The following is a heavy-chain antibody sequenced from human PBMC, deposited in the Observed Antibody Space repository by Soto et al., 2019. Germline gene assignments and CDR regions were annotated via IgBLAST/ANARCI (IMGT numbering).Heavy chain of an antibody. D-gene: IGHD6-13*01. CDR3: AHWGVGIAEKHFDY. V-gene: IGHV2-5*02. CDR1: GFSLSTSGVG. J-gene: IGHJ4*02. CDR2: IYWDDDK. Sequence: QITLKESGPTLVKPTQTLTLTCTFSGFSLSTSGVGVGWIRQPPGKALEWLALIYWDDDKRYSPSLKSRLTITKDTSKNQVVLTLTNMDPVDTATYYCAHWGVGIAEKHFDYWGQGTLVTVSS.